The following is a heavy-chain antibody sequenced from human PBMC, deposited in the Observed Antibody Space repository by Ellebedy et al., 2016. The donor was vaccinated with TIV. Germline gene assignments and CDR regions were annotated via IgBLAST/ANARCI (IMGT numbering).Heavy chain of an antibody. CDR1: GFSFYW. CDR2: INPEETTT. J-gene: IGHJ4*02. V-gene: IGHV3-74*01. Sequence: PGGSLRLSCAVSGFSFYWMHWVRQAPGKGLVWVSRINPEETTTTYADSVKGRFTISRDNAKNTVYLQMNSLRAEDTAVYYCVRDLHGANDYWGQGTLVTVSS. D-gene: IGHD4/OR15-4a*01. CDR3: VRDLHGANDY.